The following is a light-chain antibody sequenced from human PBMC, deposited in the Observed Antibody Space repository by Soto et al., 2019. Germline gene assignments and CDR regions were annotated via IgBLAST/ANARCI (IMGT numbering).Light chain of an antibody. Sequence: QFALTQPPSAFGSPGQSVAISCTGTSSDIGGYNYVSWYQQHPGKAPKLMIFEVSQRPSGVPDRFSGSKSGNTASLTVSGLQAEDEADYYCSSYAGSNNLVFGGGTKLTVL. CDR2: EVS. J-gene: IGLJ2*01. CDR3: SSYAGSNNLV. CDR1: SSDIGGYNY. V-gene: IGLV2-8*01.